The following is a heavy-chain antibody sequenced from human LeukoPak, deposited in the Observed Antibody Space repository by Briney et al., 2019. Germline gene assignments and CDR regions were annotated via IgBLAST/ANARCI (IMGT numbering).Heavy chain of an antibody. D-gene: IGHD2-15*01. J-gene: IGHJ6*02. CDR2: VTAYKGRT. V-gene: IGHV1-18*01. Sequence: ASVKVSCKASGYTFTHYGVSWVRQAPGQGLEWVGWVTAYKGRTDYAQKLQGRVTMTTDTSTSTYYMELRSLRSDDTAVYYCARENCSGDKCSVGKYKYGMDIWGQGTTVIVSS. CDR3: ARENCSGDKCSVGKYKYGMDI. CDR1: GYTFTHYG.